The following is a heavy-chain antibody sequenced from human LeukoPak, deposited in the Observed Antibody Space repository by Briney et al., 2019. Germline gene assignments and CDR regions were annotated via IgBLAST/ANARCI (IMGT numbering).Heavy chain of an antibody. Sequence: PGGSLRLPCAASGFTFSNHWMSWVRQAPGKGLEWVADIKQGGSEKNYVDSVKGRFTISRDNSKNTLYLQMNSLRAEDTAVYYCAKDPQLLGSYYMDVWGKGTTVTVSS. CDR1: GFTFSNHW. D-gene: IGHD2-2*01. CDR2: IKQGGSEK. V-gene: IGHV3-7*01. CDR3: AKDPQLLGSYYMDV. J-gene: IGHJ6*03.